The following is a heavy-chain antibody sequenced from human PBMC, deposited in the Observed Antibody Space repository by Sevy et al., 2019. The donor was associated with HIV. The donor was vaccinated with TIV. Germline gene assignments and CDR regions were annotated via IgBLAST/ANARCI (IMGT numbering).Heavy chain of an antibody. CDR1: GYTLTELS. V-gene: IGHV1-24*01. Sequence: ASVKVSCKVSGYTLTELSMHWVRQAPGKGLEWMGGFDPEDGETIYAQKFQGRVTMTEDTSTDTAYMELSSLRSEDTAMYYCATDLSYCSGGSCYDLYAFDIWGQGTMVTVSS. CDR2: FDPEDGET. D-gene: IGHD2-15*01. J-gene: IGHJ3*02. CDR3: ATDLSYCSGGSCYDLYAFDI.